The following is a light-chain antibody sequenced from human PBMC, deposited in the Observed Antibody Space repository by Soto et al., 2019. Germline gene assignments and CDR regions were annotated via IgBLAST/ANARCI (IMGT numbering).Light chain of an antibody. CDR2: GAL. CDR1: QSVSSSY. CDR3: QQYGSSPPYT. Sequence: EIVLTQSPGTLSLSPGETATLSCRASQSVSSSYLAWYQQKPGQAPRLLIYGALNRATGIPDRFSASGSETDVALTISRLEPEDFAMYYCQQYGSSPPYTFGQGTKLEIK. V-gene: IGKV3-20*01. J-gene: IGKJ2*01.